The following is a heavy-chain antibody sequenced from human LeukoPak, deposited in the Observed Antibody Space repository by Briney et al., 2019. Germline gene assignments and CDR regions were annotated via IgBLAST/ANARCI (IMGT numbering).Heavy chain of an antibody. CDR2: IYYSGST. D-gene: IGHD1-1*01. CDR3: ARYKRGHGSNWFDL. V-gene: IGHV4-59*01. CDR1: GGSISSYY. Sequence: PSETLSLTCTVSGGSISSYYWSWIRQPPGKGLEWIGYIYYSGSTNYNPSLKSRVTISVDTSKNQFSLKLSSVTAADTAVYYCARYKRGHGSNWFDLWGQGTLVTVSS. J-gene: IGHJ5*02.